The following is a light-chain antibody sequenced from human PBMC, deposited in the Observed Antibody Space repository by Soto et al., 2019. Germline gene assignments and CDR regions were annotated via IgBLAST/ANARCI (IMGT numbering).Light chain of an antibody. CDR1: QSVGTY. V-gene: IGKV3-20*01. CDR3: QQYSSSGT. CDR2: GAS. J-gene: IGKJ4*02. Sequence: DIVLTQSPGTLSLSPGERATLSCRASQSVGTYLAWYQQKPGQAPRLLIYGASSRATGMPARFSGSGSGTDFTLTISILDPEDFAVYYCQQYSSSGTFGEGTKVDIK.